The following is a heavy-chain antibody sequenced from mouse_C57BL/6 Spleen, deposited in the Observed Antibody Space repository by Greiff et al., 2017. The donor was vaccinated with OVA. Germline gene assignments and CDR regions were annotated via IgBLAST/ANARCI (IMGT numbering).Heavy chain of an antibody. CDR1: GYTFTSYW. CDR2: IHPNSGST. CDR3: ARWLRGFDY. J-gene: IGHJ2*01. D-gene: IGHD2-2*01. V-gene: IGHV1-64*01. Sequence: QVQLQQPGAELVKPGASVTLSCKASGYTFTSYWMHWVKQRPGQGLEWIGMIHPNSGSTNYNEKFKSKATLTVDKSASTAYMQLSSLTSEDSAVYYCARWLRGFDYWGQGTTLTVSS.